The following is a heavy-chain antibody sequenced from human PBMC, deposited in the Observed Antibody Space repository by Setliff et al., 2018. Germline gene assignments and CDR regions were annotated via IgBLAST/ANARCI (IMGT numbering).Heavy chain of an antibody. J-gene: IGHJ4*02. CDR1: GGSISSGSYY. CDR2: IYYSGST. D-gene: IGHD5-12*01. CDR3: ARGWLRFGYFDY. Sequence: SETLSLTCTVSGGSISSGSYYWSWIRQPPGKGLEWIGYIYYSGSTYYNPSLKSRVTISVDTSKNQFSLKLSSVTAADTAVYYCARGWLRFGYFDYWGQGTLVTVSS. V-gene: IGHV4-30-4*08.